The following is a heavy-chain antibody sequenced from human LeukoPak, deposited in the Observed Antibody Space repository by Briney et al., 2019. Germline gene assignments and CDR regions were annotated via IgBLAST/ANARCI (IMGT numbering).Heavy chain of an antibody. Sequence: SVKVSCKASGGTFISYAISWVRQAPGQGLEWMGGIIPIFGTANYAQKFQGRVTITADESTSTAYMELSSLRSEDTAVYYCARDPVYGSLMDVWGQGTTVTVSS. CDR1: GGTFISYA. CDR2: IIPIFGTA. V-gene: IGHV1-69*13. CDR3: ARDPVYGSLMDV. D-gene: IGHD2-8*01. J-gene: IGHJ6*02.